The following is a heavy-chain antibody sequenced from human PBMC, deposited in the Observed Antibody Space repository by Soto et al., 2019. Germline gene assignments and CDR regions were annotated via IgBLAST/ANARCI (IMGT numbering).Heavy chain of an antibody. D-gene: IGHD3-22*01. CDR1: GGSISSGGYY. Sequence: SETLSLTCTVSGGSISSGGYYWSWIRQHPGKGLEWIGYIYYSGSTYYNPSLKSRVTISVDTSKNQFSLKLSSLKTEDTGVYYCTTDSYITIIIVRFDYWGHGTLVTVSS. CDR3: TTDSYITIIIVRFDY. J-gene: IGHJ4*01. CDR2: IYYSGST. V-gene: IGHV4-31*03.